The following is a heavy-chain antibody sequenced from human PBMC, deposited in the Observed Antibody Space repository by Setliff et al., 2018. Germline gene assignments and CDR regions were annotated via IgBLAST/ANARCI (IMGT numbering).Heavy chain of an antibody. CDR2: INPDGSEK. J-gene: IGHJ4*02. CDR1: GLTLSRYW. Sequence: PGGSLRLSCAASGLTLSRYWMSWVRQAPGKGLEWVAHINPDGSEKYLVDSVRGRFTLSRDNSRNLVYLQLNSLRAEDTAVYYCSASLDYWGQGTLVTVSS. V-gene: IGHV3-7*01. CDR3: SASLDY.